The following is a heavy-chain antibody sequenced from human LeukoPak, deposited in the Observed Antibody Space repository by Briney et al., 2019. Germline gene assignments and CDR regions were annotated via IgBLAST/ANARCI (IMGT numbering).Heavy chain of an antibody. J-gene: IGHJ4*02. CDR2: ISVSGDRT. D-gene: IGHD4-23*01. V-gene: IGHV3-23*01. CDR3: ARDRDYVGNSRGIDYFDY. CDR1: GFAFSSYV. Sequence: GGSLRLSCAASGFAFSSYVMDWVRQAPGKGLEWVSSISVSGDRTYYPDSVKGRFTISRNNSKHMLYLQMNTLRADDTAIYYCARDRDYVGNSRGIDYFDYWGQGTLVTVSS.